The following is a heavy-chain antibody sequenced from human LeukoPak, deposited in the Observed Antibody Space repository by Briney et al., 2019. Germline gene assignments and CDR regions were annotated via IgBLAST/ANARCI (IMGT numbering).Heavy chain of an antibody. CDR1: GGSFSGYY. Sequence: PSETLSLTCAVYGGSFSGYYWSWIRQPPGKGLEWIGEINHSGSTNYNPSLKSRVTISVDTSKNQFSLKLSSVTAADTAVYYCARPRRYYDILTGYRFGQERGWFDPWGQGTLVTVSS. V-gene: IGHV4-34*01. CDR2: INHSGST. D-gene: IGHD3-9*01. J-gene: IGHJ5*02. CDR3: ARPRRYYDILTGYRFGQERGWFDP.